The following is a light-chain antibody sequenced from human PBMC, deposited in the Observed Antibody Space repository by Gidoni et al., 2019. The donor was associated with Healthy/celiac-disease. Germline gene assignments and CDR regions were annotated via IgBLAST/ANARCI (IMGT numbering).Light chain of an antibody. CDR1: QSVSSSY. Sequence: ECVLTQPPGTLSLSPGERATLSCRASQSVSSSYLAWYQQKPGQAPRLLIYGASSRATGIPDRFSGSGSGTDFTLTISRLEPEDFAVYYCQQYGSSPSFGPGTKVDIK. V-gene: IGKV3-20*01. J-gene: IGKJ3*01. CDR3: QQYGSSPS. CDR2: GAS.